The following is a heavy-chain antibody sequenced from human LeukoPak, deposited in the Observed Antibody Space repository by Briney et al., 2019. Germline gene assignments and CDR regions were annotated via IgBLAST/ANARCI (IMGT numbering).Heavy chain of an antibody. D-gene: IGHD2-2*01. CDR2: IKYDGSKE. V-gene: IGHV3-33*01. J-gene: IGHJ4*02. CDR1: GFTFSSYG. Sequence: GGSLRLSCAASGFTFSSYGMHWVRQAPGKGLEWVAVIKYDGSKESYGDSVKGRFTISRDNSKNTLYLQMNNLRAEDTAVYYCARDMWIGGYCSSASCSTFDYRGQGTLVTVSS. CDR3: ARDMWIGGYCSSASCSTFDY.